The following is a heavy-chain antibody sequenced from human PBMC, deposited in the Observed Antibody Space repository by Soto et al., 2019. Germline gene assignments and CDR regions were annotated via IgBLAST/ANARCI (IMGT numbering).Heavy chain of an antibody. V-gene: IGHV3-33*01. CDR2: IWHDGSNK. D-gene: IGHD6-6*01. CDR3: ARDLRPWYSTSSPGPNFDY. CDR1: GFTFNSYG. J-gene: IGHJ4*02. Sequence: SLRLSCAASGFTFNSYGMHWVRQAPGKGLGWVAVIWHDGSNKYYADSVKGRFTISRDNSKNTLYLQMNRLRAEETAVYYCARDLRPWYSTSSPGPNFDYWGQGTLATVSS.